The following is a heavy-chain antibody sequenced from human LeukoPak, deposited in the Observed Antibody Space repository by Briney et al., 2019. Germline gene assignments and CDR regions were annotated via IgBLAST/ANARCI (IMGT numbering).Heavy chain of an antibody. CDR1: GGSISSSSYY. Sequence: PSETLSLTCTVSGGSISSSSYYWGWIRQPPGKGLEWIGYIYYSGSTNYNPSLKSRVTISVDTSKNQFSLKLSSVTAADTAVYYCARRGRVTTYNPWDAFDIWGQGTMVTVSS. V-gene: IGHV4-61*05. J-gene: IGHJ3*02. CDR2: IYYSGST. CDR3: ARRGRVTTYNPWDAFDI. D-gene: IGHD4-11*01.